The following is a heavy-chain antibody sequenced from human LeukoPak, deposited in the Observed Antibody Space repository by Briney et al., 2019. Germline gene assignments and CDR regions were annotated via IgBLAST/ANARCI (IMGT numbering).Heavy chain of an antibody. CDR1: GGSISSYY. CDR2: ILYSGST. Sequence: SETLSLTCTVSGGSISSYYWSWIRQPPGKGLEWIGYILYSGSTNYNPSLKSRVTISVDTSKNQFSLKLSSVTAADTAVYYCARDQFTAAAPVDYWGQGTLVIVSS. V-gene: IGHV4-59*12. J-gene: IGHJ4*02. CDR3: ARDQFTAAAPVDY. D-gene: IGHD6-13*01.